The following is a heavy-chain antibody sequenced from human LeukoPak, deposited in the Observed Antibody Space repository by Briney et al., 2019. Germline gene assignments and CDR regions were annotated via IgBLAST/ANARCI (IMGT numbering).Heavy chain of an antibody. CDR2: INHSGST. CDR1: GGSFSGYY. J-gene: IGHJ4*02. CDR3: ARGYLAYYDSSGYVPYYFDY. V-gene: IGHV4-34*01. D-gene: IGHD3-22*01. Sequence: PSETLSLTCAVYGGSFSGYYWSWIRQPPGKGLEWIGEINHSGSTNYNPSLKSRVTISVDTSKNQFSLKLSSVTAADTAVYYCARGYLAYYDSSGYVPYYFDYWGQGPLVTVSS.